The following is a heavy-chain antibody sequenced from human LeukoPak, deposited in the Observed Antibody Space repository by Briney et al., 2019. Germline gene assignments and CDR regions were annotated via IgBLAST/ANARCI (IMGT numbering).Heavy chain of an antibody. CDR2: ISAGGAGT. CDR3: VKGYSSGWTREYYGMDV. V-gene: IGHV3-23*01. D-gene: IGHD6-19*01. J-gene: IGHJ6*02. CDR1: GFTFSAYA. Sequence: GGSLRLSCEASGFTFSAYAMTWVRQAPGKGLDWVSTISAGGAGTYYADSVKGRFTISRDNSKNTLYLQMNSLRAEDTALYYCVKGYSSGWTREYYGMDVWGQGTTVTVSS.